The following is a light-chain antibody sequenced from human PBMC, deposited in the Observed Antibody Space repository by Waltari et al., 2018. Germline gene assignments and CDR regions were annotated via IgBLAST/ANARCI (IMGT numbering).Light chain of an antibody. CDR3: ATWDDSLNGVV. V-gene: IGLV1-44*01. Sequence: QPVLTQPPSASGTPGQRVTISCAGSRYNIGDFAAHWYQHLPQTAPKLLIYSDYQRPSGVPDRFSGSKSGTSASLAISGLQSEDEADYYCATWDDSLNGVVFGGGTKLTVL. J-gene: IGLJ2*01. CDR1: RYNIGDFA. CDR2: SDY.